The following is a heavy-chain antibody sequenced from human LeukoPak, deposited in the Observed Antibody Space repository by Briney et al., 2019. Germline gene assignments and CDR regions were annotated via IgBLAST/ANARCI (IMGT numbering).Heavy chain of an antibody. Sequence: PGRSLRLSCAASGFTFSSYGMHWVRQAPGKGLEWVAVISYDGSNKYYTDSVKGRFTISRDNSKNTLYLQMNSPRAEDTAVYYCAKDRTAGYDGLVDYWGQGTLVTVSS. V-gene: IGHV3-30*18. CDR1: GFTFSSYG. D-gene: IGHD5-12*01. CDR3: AKDRTAGYDGLVDY. J-gene: IGHJ4*02. CDR2: ISYDGSNK.